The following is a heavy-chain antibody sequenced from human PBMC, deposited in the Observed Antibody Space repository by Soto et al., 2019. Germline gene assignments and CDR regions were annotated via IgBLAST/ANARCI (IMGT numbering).Heavy chain of an antibody. Sequence: ASVKVSCKASGYTFTSYGISWVRQAPGQGLEWMGWINAYNGSTNYAQKLQGRVTMTTDTSTSTAYMELRSLRFDDTAVYYCARDVGYGLIDYWGQGTLVTVSS. CDR2: INAYNGST. CDR3: ARDVGYGLIDY. V-gene: IGHV1-18*01. D-gene: IGHD5-18*01. CDR1: GYTFTSYG. J-gene: IGHJ4*02.